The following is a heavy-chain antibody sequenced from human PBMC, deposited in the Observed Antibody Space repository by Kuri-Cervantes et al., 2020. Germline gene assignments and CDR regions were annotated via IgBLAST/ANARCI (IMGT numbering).Heavy chain of an antibody. D-gene: IGHD6-13*01. CDR1: GYTFTSYG. V-gene: IGHV1-18*01. J-gene: IGHJ6*02. CDR3: ARGAAAVSGYYYGMDV. CDR2: ITGYSGDT. Sequence: ASVKVSCKASGYTFTSYGITWVRQAPGQGLEWMAWITGYSGDTDYAQRLQGRVTVTTDTSTSTAYMELRSLRSDDTAVYYCARGAAAVSGYYYGMDVWGQGTTVTVSS.